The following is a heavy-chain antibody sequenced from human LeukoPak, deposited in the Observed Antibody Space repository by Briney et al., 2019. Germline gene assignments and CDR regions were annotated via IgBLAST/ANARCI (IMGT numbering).Heavy chain of an antibody. Sequence: GGSPRLSCAASGFTFRSYAMNWVRQAPGKGLEWVSSIGYTGDSTFYADSVKGRFTVSRDSSKNTLFLHMNSLRAEDTALYYCAKSPTVDAAFDIWGQGTMVTVSS. V-gene: IGHV3-23*01. CDR1: GFTFRSYA. CDR2: IGYTGDST. J-gene: IGHJ3*02. CDR3: AKSPTVDAAFDI. D-gene: IGHD4-23*01.